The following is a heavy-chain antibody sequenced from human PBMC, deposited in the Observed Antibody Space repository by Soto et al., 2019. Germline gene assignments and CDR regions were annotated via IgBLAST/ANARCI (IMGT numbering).Heavy chain of an antibody. CDR2: IYPGDSDT. D-gene: IGHD4-4*01. J-gene: IGHJ3*02. Sequence: GESLRISCKGSGYSFTSYWIGWVRQMPGKGLEWMGIIYPGDSDTRYSPSFQGQVTISADKSISTAYLQWSSLKASDTAMYYCARRDTVTPEEDHDAFDIWGQGTMVTVSS. V-gene: IGHV5-51*01. CDR1: GYSFTSYW. CDR3: ARRDTVTPEEDHDAFDI.